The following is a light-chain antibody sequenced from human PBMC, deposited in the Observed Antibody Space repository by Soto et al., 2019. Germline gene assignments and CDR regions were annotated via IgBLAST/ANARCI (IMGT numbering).Light chain of an antibody. CDR2: GAS. CDR3: QQDGSSPPRT. CDR1: QSVSNDF. J-gene: IGKJ1*01. V-gene: IGKV3-20*01. Sequence: EIVLTQSPGILSLSPGERATLSCRASQSVSNDFLAWYQQKPGQAPRLLIYGASTRATDVPDRFSGSGSGAGFNLTISRLEPEGFAVYYCQQDGSSPPRTFGQGTKVE.